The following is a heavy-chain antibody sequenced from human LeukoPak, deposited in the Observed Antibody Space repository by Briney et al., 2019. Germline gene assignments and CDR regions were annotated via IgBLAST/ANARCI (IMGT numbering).Heavy chain of an antibody. CDR1: GYTFTSYG. D-gene: IGHD6-6*01. J-gene: IGHJ4*02. CDR3: AREEIAARPYDY. V-gene: IGHV1-18*01. CDR2: ISAYNGNT. Sequence: ASVKVSXKASGYTFTSYGISWMRQAPGQGLEWIGWISAYNGNTNYAQKLQGRVTMTTDTSTSTAYMELRSLRSDDTAVYYCAREEIAARPYDYWGQGTLVTVSS.